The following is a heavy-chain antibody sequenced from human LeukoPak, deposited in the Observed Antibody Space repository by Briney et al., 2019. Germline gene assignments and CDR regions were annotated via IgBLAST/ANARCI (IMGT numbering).Heavy chain of an antibody. V-gene: IGHV1-2*02. CDR1: GYTFTGYY. CDR3: ARAGGYSGYDSDWFDP. CDR2: INPNSGGT. D-gene: IGHD5-12*01. Sequence: GASLKVSCKASGYTFTGYYMHWVRQAPGQGLEWMGWINPNSGGTNYAQKFQGRVTMTRDTSISTAYMELSRLRSHDTAVYYCARAGGYSGYDSDWFDPWAQGTLVTVSS. J-gene: IGHJ5*02.